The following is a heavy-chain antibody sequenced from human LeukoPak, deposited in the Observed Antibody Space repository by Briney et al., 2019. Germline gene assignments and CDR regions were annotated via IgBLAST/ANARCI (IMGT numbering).Heavy chain of an antibody. CDR1: GDSISSSTYY. Sequence: SETLSLTCTVSGDSISSSTYYWGWIRQPPGKGLEWIGTIYYSGSTYYNPSLKSRVTISVDTSKNQFSLKLSSVTAADTAVYYCARSSAGTTNDDWGQGTLVTVSS. D-gene: IGHD3-10*01. CDR2: IYYSGST. V-gene: IGHV4-39*07. J-gene: IGHJ4*01. CDR3: ARSSAGTTNDD.